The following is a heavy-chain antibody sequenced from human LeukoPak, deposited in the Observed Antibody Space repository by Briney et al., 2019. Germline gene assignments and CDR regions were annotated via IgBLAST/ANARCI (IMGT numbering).Heavy chain of an antibody. J-gene: IGHJ4*02. V-gene: IGHV3-30*18. D-gene: IGHD3-10*01. CDR1: GFTFSNSG. CDR3: AKERYGSGSYYPTPLDY. CDR2: ISYDGSNK. Sequence: GGSLRLSCAASGFTFSNSGMHWVRQAPGKGLEWVAVISYDGSNKYYADSVKGRFTISRDNSKNTLYLQMNSLRAEDTAVYYCAKERYGSGSYYPTPLDYWGQGTLVTVSS.